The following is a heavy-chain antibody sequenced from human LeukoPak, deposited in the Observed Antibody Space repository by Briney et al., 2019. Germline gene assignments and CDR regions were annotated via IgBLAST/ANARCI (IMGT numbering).Heavy chain of an antibody. CDR2: ISGSGGST. CDR1: GFTFDDYA. Sequence: GGSLRLSCAASGFTFDDYAMHWVRQAPGKGLEWVSAISGSGGSTYYAGSVKGRFTISRDNSKNTLYLQMNSLRAEDTAVYYCAKIRSRAARGALDAFDIWGQGTMVTVSS. V-gene: IGHV3-23*01. CDR3: AKIRSRAARGALDAFDI. J-gene: IGHJ3*02. D-gene: IGHD6-6*01.